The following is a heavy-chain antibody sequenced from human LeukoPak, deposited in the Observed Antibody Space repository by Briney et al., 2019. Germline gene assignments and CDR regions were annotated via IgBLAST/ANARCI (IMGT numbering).Heavy chain of an antibody. CDR3: ARTRDGPFDY. D-gene: IGHD5-24*01. V-gene: IGHV3-48*03. Sequence: PGGSLRLSCVGSGLTFSSYEMNWVRQAPGKGLDWLSHISSSGSSIQYADSVKGRFTISRDNAKNSLYLQMNSLRAEDTAVYYCARTRDGPFDYWGQGTLVTVSS. CDR2: ISSSGSSI. J-gene: IGHJ4*02. CDR1: GLTFSSYE.